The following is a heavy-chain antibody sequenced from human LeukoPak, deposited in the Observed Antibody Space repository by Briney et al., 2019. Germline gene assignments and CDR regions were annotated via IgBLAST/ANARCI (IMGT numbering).Heavy chain of an antibody. J-gene: IGHJ4*02. D-gene: IGHD2-15*01. CDR1: GLTFRSYA. Sequence: GGSLRLSCAASGLTFRSYAMSWVRQAPGKGLEWVSGISGSGGSTYYADSVKGRFTISRDNARNSLFLQMNSLRAEDTAVYFCARDIQVVAATDSHSDYWGQGTLVTVSS. CDR3: ARDIQVVAATDSHSDY. CDR2: ISGSGGST. V-gene: IGHV3-23*01.